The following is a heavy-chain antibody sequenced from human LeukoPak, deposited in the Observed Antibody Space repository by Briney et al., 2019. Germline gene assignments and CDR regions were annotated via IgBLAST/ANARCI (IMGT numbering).Heavy chain of an antibody. J-gene: IGHJ5*02. D-gene: IGHD5-18*01. V-gene: IGHV3-30*02. Sequence: GSLRLSCSASGFTFSSYGMHWVRQAPGKGLEGVAFIRYNGSNKYYADSVKGRFTISRDNSKNTLYLQMNSLRAEDTAVYYCAKGSWIQLWSELEFDPWGQGTLVTVSS. CDR2: IRYNGSNK. CDR1: GFTFSSYG. CDR3: AKGSWIQLWSELEFDP.